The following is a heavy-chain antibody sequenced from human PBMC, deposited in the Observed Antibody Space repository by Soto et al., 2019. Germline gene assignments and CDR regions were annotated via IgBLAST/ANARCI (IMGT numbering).Heavy chain of an antibody. CDR2: MNPNSGNT. CDR1: GYTFTSYD. V-gene: IGHV1-8*01. CDR3: AREVAGRYYQPIYF. J-gene: IGHJ4*02. D-gene: IGHD2-15*01. Sequence: QVQLVQSGAEVKKPGASVKVSCKASGYTFTSYDINWVRQATGQGLEWMGWMNPNSGNTGYAQKFQGRVTMTRDTSMNTAHMELSSLRSEDTAVYYCAREVAGRYYQPIYFWGQGTLVTVAS.